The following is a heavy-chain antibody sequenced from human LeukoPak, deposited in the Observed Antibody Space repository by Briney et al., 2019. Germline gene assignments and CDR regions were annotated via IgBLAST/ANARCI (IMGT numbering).Heavy chain of an antibody. CDR2: ISPRVSYT. CDR1: GFIFSDFY. Sequence: GGSLRLSCAGSGFIFSDFYMNWIRQAPGKGLEWLAYISPRVSYTTYGDAVKGRFVISRDNTKNSVSLQMDSLRAEDTAVYFCAGDQVSAVFDYWGQGARVTVSS. CDR3: AGDQVSAVFDY. V-gene: IGHV3-11*05. D-gene: IGHD5/OR15-5a*01. J-gene: IGHJ4*02.